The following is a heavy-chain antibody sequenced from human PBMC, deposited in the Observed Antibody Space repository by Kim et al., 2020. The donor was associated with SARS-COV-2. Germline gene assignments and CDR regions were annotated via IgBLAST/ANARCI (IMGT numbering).Heavy chain of an antibody. CDR2: IWYDGSNK. V-gene: IGHV3-33*06. D-gene: IGHD6-19*01. CDR3: AKESYSSGWYPLDY. Sequence: GGSLRLSCAASGFTFSSYGMHWVRQAPGKGLEWVAVIWYDGSNKYYADSVKGRFTISRDNSKNTLYLQMNSLRAEDTAVYYCAKESYSSGWYPLDYWGQGTLVTVSS. CDR1: GFTFSSYG. J-gene: IGHJ4*02.